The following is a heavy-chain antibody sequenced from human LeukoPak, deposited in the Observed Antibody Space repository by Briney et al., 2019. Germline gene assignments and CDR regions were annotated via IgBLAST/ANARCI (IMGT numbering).Heavy chain of an antibody. Sequence: ASVKVSCKASGDTFTSYGISWVRQAPGQGLEWMGWISAYNGNTNYAQKLQGRVTMTTDTSTSTAYMELRSLRSDDTAVYYCALTEGYDSSGYLDYWGQGTLVTVSS. V-gene: IGHV1-18*01. CDR1: GDTFTSYG. CDR2: ISAYNGNT. CDR3: ALTEGYDSSGYLDY. D-gene: IGHD3-22*01. J-gene: IGHJ4*02.